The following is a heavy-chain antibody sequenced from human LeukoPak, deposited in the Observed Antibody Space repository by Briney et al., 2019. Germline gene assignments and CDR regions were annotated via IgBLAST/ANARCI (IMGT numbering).Heavy chain of an antibody. CDR3: ARDTAPSY. J-gene: IGHJ4*02. CDR1: GFTLSSYW. D-gene: IGHD5-18*01. CDR2: IDSDGRST. Sequence: HGGSLRLSCAASGFTLSSYWTHWVRQAPGKGLVWVSGIDSDGRSTSYADSVKGRFTISRDPAKNTLFLQMNSLRAEDTAVYYCARDTAPSYWGQGTLVTVSS. V-gene: IGHV3-74*01.